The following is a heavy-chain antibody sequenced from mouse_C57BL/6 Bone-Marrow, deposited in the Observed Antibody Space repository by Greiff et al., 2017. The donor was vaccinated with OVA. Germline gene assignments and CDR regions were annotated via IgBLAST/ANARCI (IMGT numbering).Heavy chain of an antibody. CDR2: IRNKANGYTT. CDR3: ARSHFDY. J-gene: IGHJ2*01. Sequence: EVKLMESGGGLVQPGGSLSLSCAASGFTFPDYYMSWVRQPPGKALEWLGFIRNKANGYTTEYSASVKGRFTISRDNSQSILYLQMNALGAEDSATYYCARSHFDYWGQGTTLTVSS. V-gene: IGHV7-3*01. CDR1: GFTFPDYY.